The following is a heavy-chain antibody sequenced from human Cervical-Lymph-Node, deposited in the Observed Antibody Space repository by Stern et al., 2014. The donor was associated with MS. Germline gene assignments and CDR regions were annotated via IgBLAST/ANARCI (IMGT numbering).Heavy chain of an antibody. D-gene: IGHD1-1*01. CDR3: ARTVSTWNGDLMGAAPSGYYYGMDV. CDR2: IIPGLLSP. Sequence: LVQSGAEVKMPGSSVKVSCMASGGTFSRNAITWVRQAPGRGLEWGVGIIPGLLSPKYAEQFQGSVIITADRSTSTVYMELTSLRFEDTAVYYCARTVSTWNGDLMGAAPSGYYYGMDVWGQGTTVTVSS. V-gene: IGHV1-69*06. J-gene: IGHJ6*02. CDR1: GGTFSRNA.